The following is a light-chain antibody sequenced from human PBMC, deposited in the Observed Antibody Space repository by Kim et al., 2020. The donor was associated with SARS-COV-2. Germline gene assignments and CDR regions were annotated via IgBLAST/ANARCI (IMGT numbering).Light chain of an antibody. CDR3: QQYGTSPWT. J-gene: IGKJ1*01. V-gene: IGKV3-20*01. CDR1: QSVSRNY. CDR2: GAS. Sequence: EIVLTQSPGTLSLSPGERVTLSCRASQSVSRNYLAWYQQRPGQAPRLLIYGASSRPTGIPDRFSGSGSGTDFNLIISRLEAKDFAVYYCQQYGTSPWTFGQGTKVDIK.